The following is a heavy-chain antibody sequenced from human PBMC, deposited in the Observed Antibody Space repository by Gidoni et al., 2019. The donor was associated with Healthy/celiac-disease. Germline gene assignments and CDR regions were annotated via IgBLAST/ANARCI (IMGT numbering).Heavy chain of an antibody. CDR3: ARAPGGRSRKPEDY. Sequence: EVQLVESGGGLVQPGGSLRLSCEASGFPFRSCWVGWVRQAQGTGLEWVTNIKQDESEKYYLDSVKGRVTISRDNANNSLYLQMNSLRADDTAVYYCARAPGGRSRKPEDYWGQGTRVTVAS. J-gene: IGHJ4*02. CDR2: IKQDESEK. D-gene: IGHD1-26*01. V-gene: IGHV3-7*03. CDR1: GFPFRSCW.